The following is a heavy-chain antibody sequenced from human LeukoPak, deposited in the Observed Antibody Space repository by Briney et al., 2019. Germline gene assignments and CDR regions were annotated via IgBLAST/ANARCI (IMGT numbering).Heavy chain of an antibody. CDR2: IYDSGST. Sequence: SETLSLPCTVSGVSIRSSYYYWGWIRQPPGKGLEWIGSIYDSGSTYYNPSLKSRVTISVDTSKHQFSLKLNSVTAADTAVYYCARDEERDIVVVPAAADYWGEGTLVTVSS. CDR1: GVSIRSSYYY. D-gene: IGHD2-2*01. CDR3: ARDEERDIVVVPAAADY. V-gene: IGHV4-39*02. J-gene: IGHJ4*02.